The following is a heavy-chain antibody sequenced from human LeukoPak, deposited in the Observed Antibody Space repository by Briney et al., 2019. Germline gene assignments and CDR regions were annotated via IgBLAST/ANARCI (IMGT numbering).Heavy chain of an antibody. CDR1: GFTFSSYS. J-gene: IGHJ4*02. D-gene: IGHD3-22*01. CDR2: ISGSGATT. V-gene: IGHV3-23*01. CDR3: VRESTSSGYYYAPDY. Sequence: GGSLRLSCAASGFTFSSYSMNWVRQAPGKGLEWVSSISGSGATTYNADPLKGRFTISRDNSKNTLYLQMNSLRAEDTAVYYCVRESTSSGYYYAPDYWGQGTLVTVS.